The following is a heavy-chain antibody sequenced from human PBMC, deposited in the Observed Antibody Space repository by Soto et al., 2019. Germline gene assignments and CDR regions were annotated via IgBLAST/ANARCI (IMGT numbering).Heavy chain of an antibody. D-gene: IGHD2-8*02. V-gene: IGHV3-23*01. Sequence: EVQLLDSGGGLVQPGGSLRLSCAASGFTFSSYAMNWVRQAPGKGLEWVSVISGSGDSTYYADSVKGRFTISRDNSKNTVYLQMNTLRAEATAVYSCARRGPGAVVDYWGQGTRVTVSS. J-gene: IGHJ4*02. CDR2: ISGSGDST. CDR3: ARRGPGAVVDY. CDR1: GFTFSSYA.